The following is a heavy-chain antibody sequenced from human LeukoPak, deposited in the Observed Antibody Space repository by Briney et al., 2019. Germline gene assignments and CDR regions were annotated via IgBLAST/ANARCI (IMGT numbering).Heavy chain of an antibody. V-gene: IGHV3-23*01. CDR1: GFTFSNYA. D-gene: IGHD3-9*01. CDR2: MSGSAGRT. Sequence: GGSLRLSCTASGFTFSNYAMSWVRQAPGKGLEWVSGMSGSAGRTYYGDAVKGRFTISRDNSKNSLYLQMNSLRAEDTAVYYCARHKSWSERVRYFDWLLPYYFDYWGQGTLVTVSS. CDR3: ARHKSWSERVRYFDWLLPYYFDY. J-gene: IGHJ4*02.